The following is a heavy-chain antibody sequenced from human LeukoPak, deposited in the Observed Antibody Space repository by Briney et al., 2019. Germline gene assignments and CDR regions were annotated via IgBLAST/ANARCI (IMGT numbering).Heavy chain of an antibody. V-gene: IGHV1-2*02. J-gene: IGHJ5*02. CDR1: GYTFTGYY. CDR2: INPNSGRT. D-gene: IGHD6-13*01. CDR3: ARTREYSSSWYFPPFDP. Sequence: ASVKVSCKASGYTFTGYYMNWVRQAPGQGLEWMGWINPNSGRTNYAQNFQGRVTMTRDPSISTAYMELSGLTSNDTAVYHCARTREYSSSWYFPPFDPWGQGTLVTVSS.